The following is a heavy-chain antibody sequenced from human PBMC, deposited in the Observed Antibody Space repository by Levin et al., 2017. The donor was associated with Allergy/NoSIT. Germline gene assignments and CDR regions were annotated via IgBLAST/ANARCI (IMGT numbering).Heavy chain of an antibody. CDR2: GSYTGNT. Sequence: KTSETLSLTCTVSGGSFSPNNKFCGWVRQPPGKGLEWIVTGSYTGNTFYNSSLRTRLTFSVDASKNQCYLTLMAVTAADTAVYFCATGEQGFDRWGQGTLVTVSS. CDR3: ATGEQGFDR. D-gene: IGHD1-26*01. CDR1: GGSFSPNNKF. V-gene: IGHV4-39*07. J-gene: IGHJ4*02.